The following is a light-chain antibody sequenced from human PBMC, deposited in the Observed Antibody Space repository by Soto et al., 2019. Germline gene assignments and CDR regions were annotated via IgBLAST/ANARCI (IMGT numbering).Light chain of an antibody. V-gene: IGKV3-15*01. CDR3: EQYNNWLA. CDR1: QSVSRD. Sequence: EIVMTQSPATLSVSPGERATLSCRASQSVSRDLAWYQQKPGQAPRLLIYDASTRAIGIPARFSGSGSGTEFTLTISSLQYEDFAIYYCEQYNNWLAFGGGTKVEIK. CDR2: DAS. J-gene: IGKJ4*01.